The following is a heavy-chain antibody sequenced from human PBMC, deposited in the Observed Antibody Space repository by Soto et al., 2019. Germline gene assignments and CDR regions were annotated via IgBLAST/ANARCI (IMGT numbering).Heavy chain of an antibody. D-gene: IGHD3-22*01. CDR2: IYYSGST. V-gene: IGHV4-59*01. Sequence: SETLSLTCDVSGGSISSYYWSWIRQPPGKGLEWIGYIYYSGSTNYSPSLKSRVTISVDTSKNQFSLKLSSVTAADTAVYYCARVKYYYDSSGYYHYYGMDVWGQGTTVTVSS. CDR1: GGSISSYY. J-gene: IGHJ6*02. CDR3: ARVKYYYDSSGYYHYYGMDV.